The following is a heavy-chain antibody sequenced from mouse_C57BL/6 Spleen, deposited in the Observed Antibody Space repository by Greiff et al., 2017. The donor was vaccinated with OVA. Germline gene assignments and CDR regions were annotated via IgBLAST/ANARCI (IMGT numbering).Heavy chain of an antibody. CDR3: TRRGIVTPYYAMDY. CDR2: IDPETGGT. V-gene: IGHV1-15*01. J-gene: IGHJ4*01. D-gene: IGHD2-5*01. Sequence: VQRVESGAELVRPGASVTLSCKASGYTFTDYEMHWVKQTPVHGLEWIGAIDPETGGTAYNQKFKGKAILTADKSSSTAYMELRSLTSEDSAVYYCTRRGIVTPYYAMDYWGQGTSVTVSS. CDR1: GYTFTDYE.